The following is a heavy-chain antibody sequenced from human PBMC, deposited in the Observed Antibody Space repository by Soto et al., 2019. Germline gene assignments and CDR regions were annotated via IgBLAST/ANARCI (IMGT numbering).Heavy chain of an antibody. V-gene: IGHV4-59*01. D-gene: IGHD3-22*01. J-gene: IGHJ4*02. CDR1: GGSISSYY. CDR2: IYYSGST. Sequence: PSETLSLTCTVSGGSISSYYWSWIRQPPGKGLEWIGYIYYSGSTNYNPSLKSRVTISVDTSKNQFSLKLSSVTAADTAVYYCAGRASRYYYDSSGYIDYWGQGTLVTVSS. CDR3: AGRASRYYYDSSGYIDY.